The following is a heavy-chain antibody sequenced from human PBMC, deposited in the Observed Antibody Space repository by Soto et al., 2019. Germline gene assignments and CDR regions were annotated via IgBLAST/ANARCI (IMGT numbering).Heavy chain of an antibody. CDR3: ARDGGLGYCSSTSCYTKDYYYYGMDV. V-gene: IGHV1-18*04. J-gene: IGHJ6*02. CDR2: ISAYNGNT. D-gene: IGHD2-2*02. CDR1: GYTFTSYG. Sequence: ASVKVSCKASGYTFTSYGISWVRQAPGQGLEWMGWISAYNGNTNYAQKPQGRVTMTTDTSTSTAYMELRSLRSDDTAVYYCARDGGLGYCSSTSCYTKDYYYYGMDVWGQGTTVTVS.